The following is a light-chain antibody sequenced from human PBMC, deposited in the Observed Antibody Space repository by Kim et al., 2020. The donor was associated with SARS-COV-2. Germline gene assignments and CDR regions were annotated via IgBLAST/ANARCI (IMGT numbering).Light chain of an antibody. J-gene: IGKJ4*02. CDR1: QDISSY. CDR2: DAS. V-gene: IGKV1-33*01. CDR3: QQYDTLPPT. Sequence: IWMTQSPSLLSASIGDRVTITCQTSQDISSYLNWYQQKSGEAPKLLIFDASTLQTGVPSRFSGCGSGTDFTLVISSLQSEDIATYYCQQYDTLPPTFGGGTKVDIK.